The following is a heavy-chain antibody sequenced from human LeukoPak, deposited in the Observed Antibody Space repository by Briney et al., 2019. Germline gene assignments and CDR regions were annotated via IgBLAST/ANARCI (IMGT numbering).Heavy chain of an antibody. D-gene: IGHD3-22*01. CDR1: GGSISSSTYN. CDR3: ARLGGYYDPPGY. Sequence: SETLSLTCTVSGGSISSSTYNWAWIRQPPGKGLEWIATIHHSGSTYYKPSLRSGVTISVDTSRNQFSLKLSSVTVADTAVYYCARLGGYYDPPGYWGQGTLVTVSS. CDR2: IHHSGST. J-gene: IGHJ4*02. V-gene: IGHV4-39*01.